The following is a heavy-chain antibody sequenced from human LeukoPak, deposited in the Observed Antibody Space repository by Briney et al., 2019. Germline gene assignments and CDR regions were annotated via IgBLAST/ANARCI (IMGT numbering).Heavy chain of an antibody. CDR2: IIPILGIA. D-gene: IGHD1-26*01. V-gene: IGHV1-69*02. CDR3: ARSKWTPLFDY. Sequence: GASVKVSCKASGGTFSSYTISWVRQAPGQGLEWMGRIIPILGIANYAQKFLGRVTITTDESTSTAYMELSSLRSEDTAVYYCARSKWTPLFDYWGQGTLVTVSS. J-gene: IGHJ4*02. CDR1: GGTFSSYT.